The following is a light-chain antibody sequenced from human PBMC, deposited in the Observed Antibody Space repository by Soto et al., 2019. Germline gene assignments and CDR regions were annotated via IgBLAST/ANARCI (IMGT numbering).Light chain of an antibody. Sequence: QSALTQPASVSGSPGQSITISCACTTSDVAYYDLVSWYQQHPGRAPKLLIYEVDNRPSGISVRFSGSKSGATASLTISGLLPEDEAVYFCCTYAGHVPKFGGGTKLTVL. CDR1: TSDVAYYDL. V-gene: IGLV2-23*02. CDR2: EVD. CDR3: CTYAGHVPK. J-gene: IGLJ2*01.